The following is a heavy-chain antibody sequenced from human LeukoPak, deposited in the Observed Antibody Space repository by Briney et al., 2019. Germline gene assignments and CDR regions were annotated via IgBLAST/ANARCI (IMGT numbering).Heavy chain of an antibody. CDR1: GFTFSSYA. V-gene: IGHV3-23*01. CDR2: ISGSDGNT. J-gene: IGHJ4*02. Sequence: PGGSLRLSCAASGFTFSSYAMSWVRQAPGKGLEWVSGISGSDGNTYYADSVKGRFTISRDNSKNTLYLQMNSLRAEDTAVYYCAREDYYDSSGYYDYWGQGTLVTVSS. D-gene: IGHD3-22*01. CDR3: AREDYYDSSGYYDY.